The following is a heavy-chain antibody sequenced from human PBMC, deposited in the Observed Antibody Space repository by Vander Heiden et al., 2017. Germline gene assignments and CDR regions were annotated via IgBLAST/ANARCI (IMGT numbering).Heavy chain of an antibody. J-gene: IGHJ2*01. Sequence: DVQLVPSGAAVKQPGGSLKISCKGPGYTFRNYWINWVRQKPGKGLEWLGRMDPSESYTNYSPSIQGHVTISVDNSISTAYLQWGSLKASDSGMYFCARLSANYYGTDWHFDLWGRGTLVTVSS. CDR1: GYTFRNYW. CDR3: ARLSANYYGTDWHFDL. V-gene: IGHV5-10-1*03. CDR2: MDPSESYT. D-gene: IGHD1-26*01.